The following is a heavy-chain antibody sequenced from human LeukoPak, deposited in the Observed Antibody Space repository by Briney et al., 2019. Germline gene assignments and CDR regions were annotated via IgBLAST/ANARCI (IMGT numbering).Heavy chain of an antibody. D-gene: IGHD3-3*01. Sequence: PSETLSLTCTDSGGSISSGSFYWSWIRQPAGKGLEWIGRMYSGGSTNYNPSLRSRVTISVDTSKKQLFLKLSSVTAADTAVYYCARGFNYDFWSGYYRVVDAFDIWGQGTRVTVSS. CDR2: MYSGGST. CDR3: ARGFNYDFWSGYYRVVDAFDI. J-gene: IGHJ3*02. CDR1: GGSISSGSFY. V-gene: IGHV4-61*02.